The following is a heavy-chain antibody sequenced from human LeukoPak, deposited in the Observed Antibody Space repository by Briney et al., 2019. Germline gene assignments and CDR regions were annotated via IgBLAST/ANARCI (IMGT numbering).Heavy chain of an antibody. CDR2: ITNSGSTT. CDR1: GFTFRDYY. CDR3: ARAVDDAFVM. J-gene: IGHJ3*02. V-gene: IGHV3-11*04. Sequence: KPGGSLRLSCVASGFTFRDYYMAWIRQAPGKGLEWVLYITNSGSTTYNADSVKGRFTISRDNAKTSLHVEEHSLRGEDRCVFYCARAVDDAFVMWGRGTVDSVSS.